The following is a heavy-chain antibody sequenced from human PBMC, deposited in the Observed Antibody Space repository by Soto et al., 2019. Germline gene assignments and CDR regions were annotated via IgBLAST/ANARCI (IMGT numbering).Heavy chain of an antibody. J-gene: IGHJ4*02. D-gene: IGHD3-3*02. Sequence: PGGSLRLSCAASGFTFSSYAMSWVRQAPGKGLEWVSAISGSGGSTYYADSVKGRFTISRDNSKNTLYLQMDSLRPEDSAIYFCARAPGRAGIIIFDYWGQGTLVTVSS. V-gene: IGHV3-23*01. CDR2: ISGSGGST. CDR3: ARAPGRAGIIIFDY. CDR1: GFTFSSYA.